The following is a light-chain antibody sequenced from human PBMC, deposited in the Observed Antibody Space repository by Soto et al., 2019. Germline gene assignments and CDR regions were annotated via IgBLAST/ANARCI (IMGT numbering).Light chain of an antibody. CDR2: GAS. CDR1: QSVSSSY. V-gene: IGKV3-20*01. CDR3: QQYHDSPMNT. Sequence: EVVLTQSPGTLSLSPGERATLSCRASQSVSSSYVAWYQQKRGQAPRLLMYGASSRATGIPDRFSGSGSGTDFTLTISRLEPEDFVLYYCQQYHDSPMNTFGQGTKLQIK. J-gene: IGKJ2*01.